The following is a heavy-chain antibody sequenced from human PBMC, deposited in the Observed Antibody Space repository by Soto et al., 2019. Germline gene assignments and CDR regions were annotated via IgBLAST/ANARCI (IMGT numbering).Heavy chain of an antibody. J-gene: IGHJ4*02. CDR3: ATVLDGSGSYYSIDY. CDR1: GYTLTELS. V-gene: IGHV1-24*01. Sequence: ASVKVSCKVSGYTLTELSMHWVRQAPGKGLEWMGGFDPEDGETIYAQKFQGRVTMTEDTSTDTACMELSSLRSEDTAVYYCATVLDGSGSYYSIDYWGQGTLVTVSS. CDR2: FDPEDGET. D-gene: IGHD3-10*01.